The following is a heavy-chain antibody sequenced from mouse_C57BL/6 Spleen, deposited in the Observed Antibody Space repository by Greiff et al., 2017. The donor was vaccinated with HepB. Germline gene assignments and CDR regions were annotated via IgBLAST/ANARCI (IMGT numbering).Heavy chain of an antibody. CDR2: IYPSDSET. V-gene: IGHV1-61*01. CDR3: ARGENFDY. J-gene: IGHJ2*01. CDR1: GYTFTSYW. Sequence: VKLQQPGAELVRPGSSVKLSCKASGYTFTSYWMDWVKQRPGQGLELIGNIYPSDSETHYNQKFKDKATLTVDKSSSTAYMQLSSLTSEDSAVYYCARGENFDYWGQGTTLTVSS.